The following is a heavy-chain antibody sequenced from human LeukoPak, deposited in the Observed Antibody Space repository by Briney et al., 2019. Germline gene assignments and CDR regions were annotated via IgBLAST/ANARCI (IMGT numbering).Heavy chain of an antibody. CDR3: ARRTSNPVGAIDY. V-gene: IGHV4-39*01. CDR2: ISSSGSP. J-gene: IGHJ4*02. CDR1: GVSINSSDYY. D-gene: IGHD1-26*01. Sequence: SGTLSLTCTVSGVSINSSDYYWGWIRQPPGKGLEWIGDISSSGSPYYNPSLKRRVTISVDSSKNQFSLKLTSVTAADTAVYYCARRTSNPVGAIDYWGQGALVTVSS.